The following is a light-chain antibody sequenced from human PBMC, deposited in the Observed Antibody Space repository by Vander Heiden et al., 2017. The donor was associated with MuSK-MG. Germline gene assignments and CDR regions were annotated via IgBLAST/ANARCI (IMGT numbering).Light chain of an antibody. V-gene: IGKV1-39*01. J-gene: IGKJ1*01. CDR2: AAS. CDR3: QQNDSSPST. Sequence: DIQMTQSATSPSASVGGAVTTTCPGSQGISSYLNWYQQKPGKAPKLLIYAASSLQSGVPSRFSGSGSGTDFTLTISSLEPEDFATYYCQQNDSSPSTFGQGTKVEIK. CDR1: QGISSY.